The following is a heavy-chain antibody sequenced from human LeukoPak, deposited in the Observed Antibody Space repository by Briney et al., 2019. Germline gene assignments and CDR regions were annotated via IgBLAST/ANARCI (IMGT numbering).Heavy chain of an antibody. Sequence: GGSLRFSCAASGFTVSSNYMSWVRQAPGKGLEWVSVIYSGGSTYYADSVKGRFTISRDNSKNTLYLQMNSLRAEDTAVYYCARVRYFDWLAPGFDYWGQGTLVTVSS. V-gene: IGHV3-53*01. CDR3: ARVRYFDWLAPGFDY. CDR1: GFTVSSNY. D-gene: IGHD3-9*01. CDR2: IYSGGST. J-gene: IGHJ4*02.